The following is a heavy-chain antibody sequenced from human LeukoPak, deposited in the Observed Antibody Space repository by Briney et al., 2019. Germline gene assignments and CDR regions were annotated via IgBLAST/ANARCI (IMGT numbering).Heavy chain of an antibody. CDR3: AKDLSSSGSYSSVDS. CDR1: GFTFSSYA. J-gene: IGHJ4*02. D-gene: IGHD1-26*01. CDR2: ISYDGSNK. V-gene: IGHV3-30*04. Sequence: GRSLRLSCAASGFTFSSYAMHWVRQAPGKGLEWVAVISYDGSNKYYADSVKGRFTISRDNSKNALYLQMNSLRAEDTAVYYCAKDLSSSGSYSSVDSWGQGTLVTVSS.